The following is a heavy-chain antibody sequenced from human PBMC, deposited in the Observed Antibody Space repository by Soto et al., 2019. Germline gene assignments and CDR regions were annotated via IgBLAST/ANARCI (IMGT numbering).Heavy chain of an antibody. CDR1: GDSISSYF. J-gene: IGHJ6*02. D-gene: IGHD3-22*01. V-gene: IGHV4-59*01. CDR2: VYHSGST. Sequence: SETLSLTCTVSGDSISSYFWSWIRQPPGKGLEWIGCVYHSGSTNYSPSLKRRVSISVDTSKNQFSLRLTSVTAADTAVYYCARTYSSSYSRYPVYYGMDVWGQGTTVT. CDR3: ARTYSSSYSRYPVYYGMDV.